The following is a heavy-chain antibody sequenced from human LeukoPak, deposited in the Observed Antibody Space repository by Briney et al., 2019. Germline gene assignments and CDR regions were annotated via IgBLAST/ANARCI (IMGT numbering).Heavy chain of an antibody. CDR2: IYYSRST. D-gene: IGHD6-13*01. J-gene: IGHJ4*02. V-gene: IGHV4-59*01. CDR1: GGSTSSYY. CDR3: ARDVAGFDY. Sequence: SETLSLTCTVSGGSTSSYYWSWIRQPPGEGLEWIGYIYYSRSTNYNPSLKSRVTISVDTSKNQFSLKLSSVTAADTAVYYCARDVAGFDYWDQGTLVTVSS.